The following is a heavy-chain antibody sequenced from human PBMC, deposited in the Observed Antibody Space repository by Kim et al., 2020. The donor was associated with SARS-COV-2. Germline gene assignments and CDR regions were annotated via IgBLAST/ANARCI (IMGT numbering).Heavy chain of an antibody. Sequence: GGSLRLSCAASGFTVSSNYMSWVRQAPGKGLEWVSVIYSGGSTYYADSVKGRFTISRDNSKNTLYLQMNSLRAEDTAVYYCARDLAARGGYYFDYWGQGTLVTVSS. CDR3: ARDLAARGGYYFDY. CDR1: GFTVSSNY. D-gene: IGHD6-6*01. V-gene: IGHV3-53*01. CDR2: IYSGGST. J-gene: IGHJ4*02.